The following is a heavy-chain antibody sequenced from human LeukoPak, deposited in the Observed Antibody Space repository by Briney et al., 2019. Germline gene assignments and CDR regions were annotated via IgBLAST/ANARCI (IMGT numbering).Heavy chain of an antibody. CDR2: ISGSGGST. Sequence: GGSLRLSCAASGFTFSSYATSWVRQAPGKGLEWVSAISGSGGSTYYADSVKGRFTISRDNSKNTLYLQMNSLRAEDTAVYYCAKDDDYVWGSYRSYFDYWGQGTLVTVSS. D-gene: IGHD3-16*02. V-gene: IGHV3-23*01. J-gene: IGHJ4*02. CDR1: GFTFSSYA. CDR3: AKDDDYVWGSYRSYFDY.